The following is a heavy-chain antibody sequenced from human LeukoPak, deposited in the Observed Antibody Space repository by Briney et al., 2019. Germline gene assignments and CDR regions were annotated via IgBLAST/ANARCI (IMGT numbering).Heavy chain of an antibody. CDR2: IRSKANSYAT. CDR3: TRQPNVCSSTSCPFDY. J-gene: IGHJ4*02. V-gene: IGHV3-73*01. Sequence: PGGSLRLSCAASGFTFSGSAMHWVRQASGKGLEWVGRIRSKANSYATAYAASVKGRFTISRDDSKNTAYLQMNSLKTEDTAVYYCTRQPNVCSSTSCPFDYWGQGTLVTVSS. D-gene: IGHD2-2*01. CDR1: GFTFSGSA.